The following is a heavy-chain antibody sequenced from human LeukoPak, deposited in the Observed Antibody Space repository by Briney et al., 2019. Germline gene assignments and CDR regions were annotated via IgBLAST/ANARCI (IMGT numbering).Heavy chain of an antibody. CDR3: AKDDAWLRFGE. J-gene: IGHJ4*02. CDR1: GFTFSVSW. D-gene: IGHD3-10*01. V-gene: IGHV3-7*01. CDR2: IKEDGSER. Sequence: PGGSLRLSCAASGFTFSVSWMSWVRQAPGKGLEWVASIKEDGSERYYVDPVKGRFTISRDNAKTSLYLQMNSLRAEDTAVYYCAKDDAWLRFGEWSQGTLVTVSS.